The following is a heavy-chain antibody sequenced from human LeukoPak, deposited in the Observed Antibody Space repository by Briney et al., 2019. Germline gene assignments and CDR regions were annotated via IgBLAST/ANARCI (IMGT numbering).Heavy chain of an antibody. D-gene: IGHD3-3*01. J-gene: IGHJ5*02. CDR1: GGSFSSSSYY. CDR3: ARQNYDFWSGYSSKARFDP. Sequence: SETLSLTCSVSGGSFSSSSYYWGWIRQPPGKGLEWIGSIYYSGSTYYNPSLKSRVTISVDTSKNQFSLKLSSVTAADTAVYYCARQNYDFWSGYSSKARFDPWGQGTLVTVSS. V-gene: IGHV4-39*01. CDR2: IYYSGST.